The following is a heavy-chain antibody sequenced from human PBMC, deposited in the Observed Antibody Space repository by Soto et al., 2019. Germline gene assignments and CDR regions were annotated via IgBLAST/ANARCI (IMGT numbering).Heavy chain of an antibody. CDR3: ARIRPGYSSRWYVNY. J-gene: IGHJ4*02. D-gene: IGHD6-19*01. CDR1: GGTFSSYT. Sequence: SVKVSCKASGGTFSSYTISWVRQAPGQGLEWMGRIIPILGIANYAQKFQGRVTITADKSTSTAYMELSSRRSEDTAVYYCARIRPGYSSRWYVNYWGQGTLVTSPQ. V-gene: IGHV1-69*02. CDR2: IIPILGIA.